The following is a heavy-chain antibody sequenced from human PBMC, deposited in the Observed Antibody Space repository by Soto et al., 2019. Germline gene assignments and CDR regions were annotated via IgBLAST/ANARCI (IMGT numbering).Heavy chain of an antibody. V-gene: IGHV4-30-4*01. CDR1: GGSISSGDYY. D-gene: IGHD3-22*01. CDR3: ARDRTNYDSSGYTTGTY. J-gene: IGHJ4*02. Sequence: TLSLTCTVSGGSISSGDYYCSWIRHPPGKGLEWIGYIYYSGSTYYNPSLKSRVTISVDTSKNQFSLKLRSVTAADTAVYYCARDRTNYDSSGYTTGTYWGQGTLVTVYS. CDR2: IYYSGST.